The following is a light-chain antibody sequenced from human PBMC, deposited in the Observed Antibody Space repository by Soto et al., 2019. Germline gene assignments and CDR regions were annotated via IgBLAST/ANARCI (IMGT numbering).Light chain of an antibody. CDR3: RSYTTSSTLV. CDR2: EVS. Sequence: QSVLTQPASVSGSPGQSITISCTGTSSDVGGYNYVSWYQQHPGKVPKLMIFEVSNRPSGVSNRFSGSKSGNTASLTISGLQAEDEADYYCRSYTTSSTLVFGTGTKITV. CDR1: SSDVGGYNY. V-gene: IGLV2-14*01. J-gene: IGLJ1*01.